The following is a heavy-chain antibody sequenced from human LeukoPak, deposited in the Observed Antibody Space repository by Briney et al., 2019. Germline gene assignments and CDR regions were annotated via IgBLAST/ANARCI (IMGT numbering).Heavy chain of an antibody. J-gene: IGHJ4*02. V-gene: IGHV3-23*01. CDR1: GFTSSCCA. D-gene: IGHD6-19*01. Sequence: PGGSLRLSCGASGFTSSCCAMTWVRQAPGKGLEWVAGISGSGGSTYYADSVKGRFTISRDNSKKTLYLQMTSLRVEDTATYYCAARPTSEAVAPSDFWGQGILVTVSS. CDR2: ISGSGGST. CDR3: AARPTSEAVAPSDF.